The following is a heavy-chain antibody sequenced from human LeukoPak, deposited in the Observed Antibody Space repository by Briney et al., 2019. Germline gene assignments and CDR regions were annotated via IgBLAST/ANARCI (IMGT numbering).Heavy chain of an antibody. CDR1: GYTFSTYG. J-gene: IGHJ4*02. CDR3: ARAYGSGSYYVKAADY. Sequence: GASVKVSCKASGYTFSTYGTNWVRQAPGQGLEWMGWINAYNGDTKYAQRLQGRVTMTADTSTTTAYMELRALRSDDTAVYYCARAYGSGSYYVKAADYWGQGTLVTVSS. CDR2: INAYNGDT. V-gene: IGHV1-18*01. D-gene: IGHD3-10*01.